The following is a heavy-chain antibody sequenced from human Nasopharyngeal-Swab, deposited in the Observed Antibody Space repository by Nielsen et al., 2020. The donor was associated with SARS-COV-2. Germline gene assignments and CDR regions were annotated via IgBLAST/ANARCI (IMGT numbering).Heavy chain of an antibody. CDR1: GYIFISYA. Sequence: ASVKVSCKASGYIFISYAMHWVRQAPGQRLEWVGWINTGNGDTRYSQKFQGRVTVTRDTSATTAYMELSSLRSEDTAVYYCARAYYDSSGFYYHFDYWGQGTLVTVSS. CDR2: INTGNGDT. J-gene: IGHJ4*02. CDR3: ARAYYDSSGFYYHFDY. V-gene: IGHV1-3*04. D-gene: IGHD3-22*01.